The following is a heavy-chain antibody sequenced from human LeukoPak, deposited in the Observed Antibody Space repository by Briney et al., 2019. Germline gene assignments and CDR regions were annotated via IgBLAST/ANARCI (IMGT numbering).Heavy chain of an antibody. CDR3: ARSTYYYGSGIFDY. V-gene: IGHV4-34*01. CDR1: GGSFSGYY. J-gene: IGHJ4*02. Sequence: SETLSLTCAVYGGSFSGYYWSWIRQPPGKGLEWIGEINHSGSTNYNPSLKSRVTISVDTSKNQFSLKLSSVTAADTAVYYCARSTYYYGSGIFDYWGQGTLVTVSS. D-gene: IGHD3-10*01. CDR2: INHSGST.